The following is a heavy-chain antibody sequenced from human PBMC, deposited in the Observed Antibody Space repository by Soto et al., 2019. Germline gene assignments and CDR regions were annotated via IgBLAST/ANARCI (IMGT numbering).Heavy chain of an antibody. V-gene: IGHV4-59*01. CDR1: GGSISGSY. CDR3: ARSVAVPGAHIDY. CDR2: VYYTGST. Sequence: SETLSLTCSVSGGSISGSYCSWIRQSPWKGLEWLGYVYYTGSTNYSPSLRSRVSISVDTSKNEFSLRLSSLTDADTAVYFCARSVAVPGAHIDYWGHGT. D-gene: IGHD6-19*01. J-gene: IGHJ4*01.